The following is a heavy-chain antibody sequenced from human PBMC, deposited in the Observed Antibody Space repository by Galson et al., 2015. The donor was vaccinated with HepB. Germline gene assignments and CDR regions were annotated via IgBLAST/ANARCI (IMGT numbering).Heavy chain of an antibody. CDR3: AKGLNMDYYYYMDF. J-gene: IGHJ6*03. CDR1: GFPLSTYA. D-gene: IGHD2/OR15-2a*01. Sequence: SLRLSCAASGFPLSTYAMNWVRQAPGKGLEWVSSISGSGSSTYYADSVKGRFTISRDISENTLYLQMKSLKAEDTAVYYCAKGLNMDYYYYMDFWGKGTTVIVSS. CDR2: ISGSGSST. V-gene: IGHV3-23*01.